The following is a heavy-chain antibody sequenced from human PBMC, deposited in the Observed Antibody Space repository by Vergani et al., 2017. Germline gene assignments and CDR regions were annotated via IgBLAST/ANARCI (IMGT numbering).Heavy chain of an antibody. CDR2: FDPEDGET. CDR3: ARDATYYYDSSGYYLSGDFDY. CDR1: GYTLTELS. Sequence: QVQLVQSGAEVKKPGASVKVSCKVSGYTLTELSMHWVRQAPGKGLEWMGGFDPEDGETIYAQKFQGRVTMTRDTSISTAYMELSRLRSDDTAVYYCARDATYYYDSSGYYLSGDFDYWGQGTLVTVSS. V-gene: IGHV1-24*01. J-gene: IGHJ4*02. D-gene: IGHD3-22*01.